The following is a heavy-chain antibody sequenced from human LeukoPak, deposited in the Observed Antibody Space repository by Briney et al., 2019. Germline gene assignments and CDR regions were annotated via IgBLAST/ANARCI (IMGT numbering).Heavy chain of an antibody. V-gene: IGHV1-69*06. CDR2: IIPIFGTA. D-gene: IGHD3-22*01. CDR3: ARDLHSSGPDY. Sequence: PSASVKVSCKASGGTFSSYAISWVRQAPGQGLEWMGGIIPIFGTANYAQKFQGRFTITADKSTSTTYMERSSLRSEDTAAYYCARDLHSSGPDYWGQGTLVTVSS. J-gene: IGHJ4*02. CDR1: GGTFSSYA.